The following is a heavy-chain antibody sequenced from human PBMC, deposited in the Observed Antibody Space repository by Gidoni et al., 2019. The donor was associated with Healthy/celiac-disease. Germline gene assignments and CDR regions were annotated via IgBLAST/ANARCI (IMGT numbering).Heavy chain of an antibody. Sequence: QVQLVQSGAEVKKPGASVKVSCKASGYTFTSYDIHWVQQATGQGLEWMGWMNPNSGNTGYAQKFQGRVTMNRNTSISTAYMELSSLRSEDTAVYYCARGRYSSGWYGSYYYYGMDVWGQGTTVTVSS. J-gene: IGHJ6*02. CDR2: MNPNSGNT. V-gene: IGHV1-8*01. D-gene: IGHD6-19*01. CDR3: ARGRYSSGWYGSYYYYGMDV. CDR1: GYTFTSYD.